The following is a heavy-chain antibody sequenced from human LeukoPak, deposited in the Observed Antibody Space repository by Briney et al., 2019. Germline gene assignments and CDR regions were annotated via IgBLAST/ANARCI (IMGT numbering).Heavy chain of an antibody. V-gene: IGHV3-53*01. CDR2: IYSGGST. D-gene: IGHD6-19*01. CDR3: ARRRAGIYYYYGMDV. CDR1: GFTFSSYS. J-gene: IGHJ6*02. Sequence: GGSLRLSCAASGFTFSSYSMNWVRQAPGKGLEWVSVIYSGGSTYYADSVKGRFTISRDNSKNTLYLQMNSLRAEDTAVYYCARRRAGIYYYYGMDVWGQGTTVTVSS.